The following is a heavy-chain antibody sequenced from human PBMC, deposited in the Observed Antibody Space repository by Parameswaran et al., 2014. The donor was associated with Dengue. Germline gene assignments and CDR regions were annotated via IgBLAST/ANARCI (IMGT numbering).Heavy chain of an antibody. CDR3: ARQSGNHFDY. CDR2: IFYSGDT. J-gene: IGHJ4*02. D-gene: IGHD1-26*01. V-gene: IGHV4-39*01. Sequence: WIRQPPGKGLEWIGSIFYSGDTYYNPSLKSRVTISVDTSENQFSLKLRSMTAAETGLYYCARQSGNHFDYWGPGTLVTVSS.